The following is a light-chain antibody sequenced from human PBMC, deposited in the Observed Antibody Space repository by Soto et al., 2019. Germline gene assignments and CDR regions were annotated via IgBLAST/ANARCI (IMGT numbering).Light chain of an antibody. Sequence: QSALTQPRSVSGSPGQSVTISCTGTSSDVGGYNYVSWYQQYPGKAPKLMIYDVNKRPSGVPDRFSGSKSGNTASLTISGLQAEDDADYYCCSYGGSYTFVFGTGTKVTVL. CDR3: CSYGGSYTFV. CDR2: DVN. J-gene: IGLJ1*01. V-gene: IGLV2-11*01. CDR1: SSDVGGYNY.